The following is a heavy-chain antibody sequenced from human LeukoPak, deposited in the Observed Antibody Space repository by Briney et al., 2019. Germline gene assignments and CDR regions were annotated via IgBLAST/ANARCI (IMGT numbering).Heavy chain of an antibody. Sequence: ASVTVSCKASGYTFTSYGISWVRQAPGQGLEWMGWISAYNGNTNYAQKLQGRVTMTTDTSTSTAYMELRSLRSDDTAVYYCARARRRLGELSLTYWGQGTLVTVSS. D-gene: IGHD3-16*02. CDR2: ISAYNGNT. J-gene: IGHJ4*02. CDR1: GYTFTSYG. V-gene: IGHV1-18*01. CDR3: ARARRRLGELSLTY.